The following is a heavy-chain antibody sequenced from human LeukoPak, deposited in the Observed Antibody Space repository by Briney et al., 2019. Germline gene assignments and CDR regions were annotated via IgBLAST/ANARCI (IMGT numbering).Heavy chain of an antibody. CDR2: ISSSGSTI. CDR1: GFAFSDYY. Sequence: PGGSLRLSCAASGFAFSDYYMTWIRQAPGKGLEWVSYISSSGSTIYYADSVKGRFTISRDNAKNSLYLQMNSLRAEDTAVYYCATSAYYNSGSFDYWGQGTLVTVSS. V-gene: IGHV3-11*04. D-gene: IGHD3-10*01. J-gene: IGHJ4*02. CDR3: ATSAYYNSGSFDY.